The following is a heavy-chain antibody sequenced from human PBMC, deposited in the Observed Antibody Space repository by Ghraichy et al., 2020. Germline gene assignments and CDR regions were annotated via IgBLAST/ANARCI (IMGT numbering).Heavy chain of an antibody. D-gene: IGHD3-16*01. V-gene: IGHV3-7*03. CDR3: ARVLGGYDTADF. CDR1: GFTFSNYW. Sequence: GESLNISCAASGFTFSNYWMSWVRQAPGKGLEWVANINEDEDARNYVDSVRGRFTISRDNAKNSLYLQMNSLRADDAAVYYCARVLGGYDTADFWGQGTLVTVSS. CDR2: INEDEDAR. J-gene: IGHJ4*02.